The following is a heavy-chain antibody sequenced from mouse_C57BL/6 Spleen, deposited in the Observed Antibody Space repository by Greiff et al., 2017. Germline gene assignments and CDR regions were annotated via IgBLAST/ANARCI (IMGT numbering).Heavy chain of an antibody. CDR1: GYTFTSYW. CDR2: INPSNGGP. V-gene: IGHV1-53*01. Sequence: QVQLQQPGTELVKPGASVKLSCKASGYTFTSYWMHWVKQRPGQGLEWIGNINPSNGGPNYNEKFKSKATLSVDKSSCTAYMQLSSLRSQDSAVYYGSRDWDSYWDYWGQGTTLTVSS. CDR3: SRDWDSYWDY. J-gene: IGHJ2*01. D-gene: IGHD4-1*01.